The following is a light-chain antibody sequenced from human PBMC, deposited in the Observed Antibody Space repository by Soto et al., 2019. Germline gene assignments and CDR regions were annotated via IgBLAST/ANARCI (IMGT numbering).Light chain of an antibody. CDR2: EVS. CDR1: SSDVGGYNY. Sequence: QSALPQPASVSGSPGQSITISCTGTSSDVGGYNYVSWYQQHPGKAPKLMIYEVSNRPSGVSNRFSGSKSGNTASLTISGLQAEDEADYYCSSYTSSSTLEVVFGGGTKVTVL. J-gene: IGLJ2*01. CDR3: SSYTSSSTLEVV. V-gene: IGLV2-14*01.